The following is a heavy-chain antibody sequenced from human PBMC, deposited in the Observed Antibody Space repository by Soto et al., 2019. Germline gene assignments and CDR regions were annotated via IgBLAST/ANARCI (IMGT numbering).Heavy chain of an antibody. V-gene: IGHV1-69*13. J-gene: IGHJ4*02. Sequence: SVKVSCKASGVTFSSYAISWVRQAPGQGLEWMGGIIPIFGTANYAQKFQGRVTITADESTGTAYMELSSLRSEDTAVYYCARGLEMATPYSTYWGQGTLVTVS. CDR2: IIPIFGTA. D-gene: IGHD5-12*01. CDR1: GVTFSSYA. CDR3: ARGLEMATPYSTY.